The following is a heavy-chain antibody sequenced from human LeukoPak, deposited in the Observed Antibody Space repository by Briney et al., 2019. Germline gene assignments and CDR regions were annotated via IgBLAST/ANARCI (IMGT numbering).Heavy chain of an antibody. CDR1: GGSISSYY. CDR3: ARVSLTYYDFWSGKDVYYFDY. J-gene: IGHJ4*02. V-gene: IGHV4-4*07. CDR2: IYTSGST. Sequence: SETLSLTCTVSGGSISSYYWSWIRQPAGKGLAWIGHIYTSGSTNYNPSLKSRVTMSVDTSKNQFSLKLSSVTAADTAVYYCARVSLTYYDFWSGKDVYYFDYWGQGTLVTVSS. D-gene: IGHD3-3*01.